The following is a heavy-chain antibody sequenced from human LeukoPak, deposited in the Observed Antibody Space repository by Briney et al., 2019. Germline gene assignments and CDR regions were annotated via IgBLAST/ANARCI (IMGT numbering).Heavy chain of an antibody. D-gene: IGHD2-2*01. V-gene: IGHV4-59*01. CDR3: ARGVVPAAMGYYYYMDV. CDR1: GGSISSYY. CDR2: IYYSGST. Sequence: PSEPLSLTCTVSGGSISSYYWSWIRQPPGKGLEWIGYIYYSGSTNYNPSLKSRVTISVDTSKNQFSLKLSSVTAADTAVYYCARGVVPAAMGYYYYMDVWGKGTTVAVSS. J-gene: IGHJ6*03.